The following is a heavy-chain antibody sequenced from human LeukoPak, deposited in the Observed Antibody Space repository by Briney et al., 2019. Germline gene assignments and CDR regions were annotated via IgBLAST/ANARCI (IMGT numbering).Heavy chain of an antibody. V-gene: IGHV3-30*03. D-gene: IGHD5-18*01. CDR1: GFTVSTNS. CDR2: ISYNGHNK. Sequence: PGGSLRLSCVASGFTVSTNSMTWVRQAPGKGLEWVAVISYNGHNKYSADSVKGRFTISRDNSKNTLYLQMNSLRAEDTAIYSCATDPGMAVYSYGYDAFDIWGQGTMVTVSS. CDR3: ATDPGMAVYSYGYDAFDI. J-gene: IGHJ3*02.